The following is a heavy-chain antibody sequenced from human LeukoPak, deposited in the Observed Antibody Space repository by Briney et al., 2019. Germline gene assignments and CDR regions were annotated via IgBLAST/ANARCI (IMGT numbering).Heavy chain of an antibody. D-gene: IGHD5-12*01. CDR2: IYYSGST. V-gene: IGHV4-59*01. J-gene: IGHJ6*03. Sequence: PSETLSLTCTVSGGSISSYYWSWTRQPPGKGLEWIGYIYYSGSTNYNPSLKSRVTISVDTSKNQFSLKLSSVTAADTAVYYCARGQEVATMGSYYYYYMDVWGKGTTVTVSS. CDR3: ARGQEVATMGSYYYYYMDV. CDR1: GGSISSYY.